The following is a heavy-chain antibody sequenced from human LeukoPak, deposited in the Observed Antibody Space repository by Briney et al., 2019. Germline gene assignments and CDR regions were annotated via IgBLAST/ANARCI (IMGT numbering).Heavy chain of an antibody. V-gene: IGHV3-20*04. J-gene: IGHJ3*02. CDR3: AREFNEGYCSSTSCFDAFDI. CDR2: INWNGGST. D-gene: IGHD2-2*01. Sequence: GGSLRLSCAASGFTFDDYGMSWVRQAPGKGLEWVSGINWNGGSTGYADSVKGRVTISRDNAKNSLYLQMNSLRAEDTALYYCAREFNEGYCSSTSCFDAFDIWGQGTMVTVSS. CDR1: GFTFDDYG.